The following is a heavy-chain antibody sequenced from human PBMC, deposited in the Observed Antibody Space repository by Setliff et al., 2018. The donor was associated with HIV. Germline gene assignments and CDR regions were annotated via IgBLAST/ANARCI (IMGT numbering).Heavy chain of an antibody. CDR3: ARARAMWDVWGGYREHYSFDI. V-gene: IGHV4-4*07. J-gene: IGHJ3*02. Sequence: PSETLSLTCTVSGGSINSFYWSWIRQPAGKGLEWIGRIYYSGNTYYSPSLKSRVNISVDTSKNLFSLQLTSVTAADTAVYYCARARAMWDVWGGYREHYSFDIWGQGTMVTVSS. D-gene: IGHD3-16*02. CDR1: GGSINSFY. CDR2: IYYSGNT.